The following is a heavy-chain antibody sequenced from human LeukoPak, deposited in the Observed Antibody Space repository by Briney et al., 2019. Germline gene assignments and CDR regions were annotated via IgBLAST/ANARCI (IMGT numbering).Heavy chain of an antibody. V-gene: IGHV3-15*01. CDR1: GFTFSKVW. J-gene: IGHJ3*02. Sequence: GGSLRLSRAASGFTFSKVWMSWVRQAPGQGLEWVGRIKSKTDSGTTDDAAPVKGRFTVSRDDSKNTLYLQMNSLKTEDTAVYYCTTYNDRDAFDIWGQGTMVTVSP. D-gene: IGHD1-14*01. CDR2: IKSKTDSGTT. CDR3: TTYNDRDAFDI.